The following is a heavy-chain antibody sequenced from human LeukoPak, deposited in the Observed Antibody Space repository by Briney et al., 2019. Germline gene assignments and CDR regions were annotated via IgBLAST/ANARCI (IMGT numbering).Heavy chain of an antibody. CDR1: DGSISTYY. Sequence: PSETLSLTCTVSDGSISTYYGNWIRQAPGKGLEWIGYIYDSGSTNYNPSLKSRVAMSVDTSRNQFSLKLSSVTAADTAIYYCARAQVEYKNGPCSQGYYSYGMDVWGQGTTVTVSS. D-gene: IGHD2-8*02. V-gene: IGHV4-59*01. J-gene: IGHJ6*02. CDR2: IYDSGST. CDR3: ARAQVEYKNGPCSQGYYSYGMDV.